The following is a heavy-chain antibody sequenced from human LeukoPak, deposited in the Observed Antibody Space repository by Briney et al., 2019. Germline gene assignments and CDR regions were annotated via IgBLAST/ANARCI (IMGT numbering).Heavy chain of an antibody. CDR3: ARGHSPGYYYYMDV. J-gene: IGHJ6*03. CDR1: GGSISSSSYY. D-gene: IGHD2-21*01. CDR2: IYYSGST. V-gene: IGHV4-39*07. Sequence: PSETLSLTCTVSGGSISSSSYYWGWIRQPPGKGLEWIGSIYYSGSTYYNPSLKSRVTISVDTSKNQFSLKLSSVTAADTAVYYCARGHSPGYYYYMDVWGKGTTVTVSS.